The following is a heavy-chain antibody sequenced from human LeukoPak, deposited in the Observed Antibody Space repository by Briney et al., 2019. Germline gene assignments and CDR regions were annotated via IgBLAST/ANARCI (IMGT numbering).Heavy chain of an antibody. Sequence: GGSLRLSCAASGFTFSSYWMSWVRQAPGKGLEWVANIKQDGSEKYYEDSVKGRFTISRDNAKNSLYLQMNSLRAEDTAVYYCAGHPQWLAASFDYWGQGTLVTVSS. D-gene: IGHD6-19*01. J-gene: IGHJ4*02. CDR1: GFTFSSYW. V-gene: IGHV3-7*01. CDR2: IKQDGSEK. CDR3: AGHPQWLAASFDY.